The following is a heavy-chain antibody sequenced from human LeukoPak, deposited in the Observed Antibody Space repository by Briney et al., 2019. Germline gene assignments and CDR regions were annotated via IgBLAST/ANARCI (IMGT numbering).Heavy chain of an antibody. CDR1: GGSISSGDYY. CDR2: IYYSGST. D-gene: IGHD2-2*01. J-gene: IGHJ6*02. Sequence: SQTLSLTCTVSGGSISSGDYYWSWIRQPPGKGLEWIGYIYYSGSTYYNPSLKSRVTISVDTSKNQFSLKLSSVTAADTAVYYCARDGLSPVVPNCSSTSCYDCYYGMDVWGQGTTVTVSS. V-gene: IGHV4-30-4*01. CDR3: ARDGLSPVVPNCSSTSCYDCYYGMDV.